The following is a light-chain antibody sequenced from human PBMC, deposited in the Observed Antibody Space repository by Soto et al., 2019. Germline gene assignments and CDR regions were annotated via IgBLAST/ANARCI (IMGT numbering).Light chain of an antibody. Sequence: EIVLTQSPATLSLSPGERATLSCRASQSVSRYLAWYQQKPGQAPRLLIYGASTRATAIPARFSGSGSGTDFTLTISSLEPEDFAVYYCQQRSNWPWTFGQGTKVDIK. CDR2: GAS. J-gene: IGKJ1*01. V-gene: IGKV3-11*01. CDR3: QQRSNWPWT. CDR1: QSVSRY.